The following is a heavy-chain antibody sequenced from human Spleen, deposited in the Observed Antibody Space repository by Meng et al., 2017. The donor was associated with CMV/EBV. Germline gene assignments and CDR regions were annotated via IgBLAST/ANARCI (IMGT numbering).Heavy chain of an antibody. Sequence: CKTSGGTFSSFAISWVRQAPGQGLEWVGGINPISGTANNAQKFQGRVTIETDESTNTSYMELIGLRSEDTAVYYCARAGYTYGFDYWGQGTLVTVSS. CDR2: INPISGTA. CDR1: GGTFSSFA. V-gene: IGHV1-69*05. D-gene: IGHD5-18*01. CDR3: ARAGYTYGFDY. J-gene: IGHJ4*02.